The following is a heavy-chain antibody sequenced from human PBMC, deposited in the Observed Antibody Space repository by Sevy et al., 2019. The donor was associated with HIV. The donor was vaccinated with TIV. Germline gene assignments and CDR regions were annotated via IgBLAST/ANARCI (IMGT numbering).Heavy chain of an antibody. V-gene: IGHV3-23*01. Sequence: GGSLRLSCAASGFIFGTYAMSWVRLAPGKGLEWVSAIRGSGGSTDYADSLKGRFTISRDNFKKKLYLQMNSLRAEDTAVYCCAKGDRTFYGMDVWGQGTTVTVSS. CDR3: AKGDRTFYGMDV. CDR1: GFIFGTYA. J-gene: IGHJ6*02. CDR2: IRGSGGST.